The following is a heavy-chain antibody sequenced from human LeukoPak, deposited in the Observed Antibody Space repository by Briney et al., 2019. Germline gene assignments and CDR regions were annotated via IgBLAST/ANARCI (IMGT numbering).Heavy chain of an antibody. Sequence: ASVKVSCKASGYTFTSYGLSWVRQAPGQGLEWMGWISAYNGNTNYAQKLQGRVTMTTDTSTSTAYMELRSLRFDDTAVYYCAREGYCASTSCENSLSIYYYYGMDVWGQGTTVTVSS. V-gene: IGHV1-18*01. J-gene: IGHJ6*02. CDR3: AREGYCASTSCENSLSIYYYYGMDV. CDR2: ISAYNGNT. CDR1: GYTFTSYG. D-gene: IGHD2-2*01.